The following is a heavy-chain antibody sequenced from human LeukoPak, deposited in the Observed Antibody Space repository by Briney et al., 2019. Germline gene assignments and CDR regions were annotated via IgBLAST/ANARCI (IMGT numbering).Heavy chain of an antibody. Sequence: SETLSLTCTVSGGSISSYYWSWIRQPPGKGLEWIWYIYYSGSTNYNPSLKSRVTISVDTSKNQFSLKLSSVTAADTAVYYCARGTSRVFPYYFDYWGQGTLVTVSS. V-gene: IGHV4-59*01. J-gene: IGHJ4*02. D-gene: IGHD1-14*01. CDR1: GGSISSYY. CDR2: IYYSGST. CDR3: ARGTSRVFPYYFDY.